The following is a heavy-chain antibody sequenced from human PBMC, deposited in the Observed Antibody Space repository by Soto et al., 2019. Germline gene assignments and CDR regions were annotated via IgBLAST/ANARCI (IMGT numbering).Heavy chain of an antibody. CDR1: GFTFRSYA. Sequence: DVQLLESGGDLVQPGGSLRLSCIASGFTFRSYAMACVRQAPGEDLEWVSAIGTSGTPTLYADSVKSRFSISRDDSRNTVSLQMNSLGVEDTATYYCTRILWSSRRDALDIWGQGTTVTVSS. J-gene: IGHJ6*02. CDR3: TRILWSSRRDALDI. CDR2: IGTSGTPT. V-gene: IGHV3-23*01. D-gene: IGHD2-21*01.